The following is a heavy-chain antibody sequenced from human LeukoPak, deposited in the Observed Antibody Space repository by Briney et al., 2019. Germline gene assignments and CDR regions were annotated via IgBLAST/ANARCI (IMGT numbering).Heavy chain of an antibody. Sequence: PSETLSLTCTVYGGSLSSYYWSWIRQPPGKGLEWIGYIYYSGSTNYNPSLKSRVTISVDTSKNQFSLKLSSVTAADTAVYYCARDLVTVTKGFDIWGQGTMVSVSS. CDR3: ARDLVTVTKGFDI. J-gene: IGHJ3*02. CDR2: IYYSGST. V-gene: IGHV4-59*01. D-gene: IGHD4-17*01. CDR1: GGSLSSYY.